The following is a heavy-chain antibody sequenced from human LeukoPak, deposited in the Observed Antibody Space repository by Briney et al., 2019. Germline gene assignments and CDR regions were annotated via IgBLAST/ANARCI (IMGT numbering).Heavy chain of an antibody. CDR2: ISAYNGNT. J-gene: IGHJ5*02. CDR1: GYTFTSYG. CDR3: ARDFVRQQLVHPVAFDP. V-gene: IGHV1-18*01. D-gene: IGHD6-13*01. Sequence: ASVKVSCKASGYTFTSYGISWVRQAPGQGLEWMGWISAYNGNTNYAQKLQGGVTMTTDTSTSTAYMELRSLRSDDTAAYYCARDFVRQQLVHPVAFDPWGQGTLVTVSS.